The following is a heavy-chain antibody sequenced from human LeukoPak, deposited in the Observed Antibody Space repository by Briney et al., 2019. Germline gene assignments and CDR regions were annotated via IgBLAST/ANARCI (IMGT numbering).Heavy chain of an antibody. D-gene: IGHD3-3*01. V-gene: IGHV4-39*07. CDR3: ARVVGYDFWSGYLG. Sequence: SETLSLTCTVSGGSISSSSYYWGWIRQPPGKGPEWIGSIYYSGSTYYNPSLKSRVTISVDTSKNQFSLKLSSVTAADTAVYYCARVVGYDFWSGYLGWGQGTLVTVSS. CDR1: GGSISSSSYY. CDR2: IYYSGST. J-gene: IGHJ4*02.